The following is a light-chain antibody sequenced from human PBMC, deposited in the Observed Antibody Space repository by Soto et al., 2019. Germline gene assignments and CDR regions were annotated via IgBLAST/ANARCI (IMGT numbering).Light chain of an antibody. CDR1: QSVSSSY. CDR2: GAS. J-gene: IGKJ2*01. V-gene: IGKV3-20*01. CDR3: QQYGSSPT. Sequence: EIVLTQSPGTLSLPPGERATLSCRASQSVSSSYLAWYQQKPGQAPRLLTYGASSRATGIPDRFSGSGSGTDFTLTISRLEPEDFAVYYCQQYGSSPTFGQGTKVDI.